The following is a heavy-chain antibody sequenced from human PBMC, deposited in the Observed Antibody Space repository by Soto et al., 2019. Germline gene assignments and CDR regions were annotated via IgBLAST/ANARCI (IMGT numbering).Heavy chain of an antibody. D-gene: IGHD2-15*01. CDR2: ITWNSGKI. Sequence: GGSLRLSCTASGFAFDDYAMHWVRQGPGRGLEWVSGITWNSGKIAYADSVKGRFTIARDDDNNSLYLQMNSLRPEDTALYYCVKDSYADFHRVLSTAEYFFDYWGHGTLVTVSS. V-gene: IGHV3-9*01. CDR1: GFAFDDYA. J-gene: IGHJ4*01. CDR3: VKDSYADFHRVLSTAEYFFDY.